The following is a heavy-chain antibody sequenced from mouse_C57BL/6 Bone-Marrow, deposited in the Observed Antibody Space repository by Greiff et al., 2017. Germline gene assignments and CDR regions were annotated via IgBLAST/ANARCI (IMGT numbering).Heavy chain of an antibody. D-gene: IGHD1-1*01. J-gene: IGHJ3*01. Sequence: VQLQQSGAELVRPGASVKLSCTASGFNIQDDYMHWVKQRPEQGLEWIGWIDPENGDTEYASKFQGQATITADPSSNTAYLQLSSLTSEDTAVYYSTTFGTTIPQAWFAYWCRGNLVTVSA. CDR1: GFNIQDDY. CDR3: TTFGTTIPQAWFAY. CDR2: IDPENGDT. V-gene: IGHV14-4*01.